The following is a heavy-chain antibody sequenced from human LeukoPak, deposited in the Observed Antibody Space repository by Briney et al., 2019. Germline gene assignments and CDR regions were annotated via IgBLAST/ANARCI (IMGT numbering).Heavy chain of an antibody. J-gene: IGHJ3*02. V-gene: IGHV4-39*07. CDR2: VHYSVST. D-gene: IGHD1-26*01. CDR1: GGSISSNTYY. Sequence: SETLSLTCSVSGGSISSNTYYWGWIRQPPGKGLEWIGSVHYSVSTYYNPSLKSRVTISVDKSKNQFSLKLSSVTAADTAVYYCARAVGAWGAFDIWGQGTMVTVSS. CDR3: ARAVGAWGAFDI.